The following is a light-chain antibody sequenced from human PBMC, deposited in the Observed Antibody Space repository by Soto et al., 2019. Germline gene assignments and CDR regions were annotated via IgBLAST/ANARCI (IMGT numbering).Light chain of an antibody. CDR2: DVS. CDR3: SSYTSSSTLV. V-gene: IGLV2-14*01. Sequence: SMLTQPASVTASPGQSITISCTGTSSDVGGYNYVSWYQQHPGKAPKLMIYDVSNRPSGVSNRFSGSKSGNTASLTISGLQAEDEADYYCSSYTSSSTLVFGTGTKVTVL. J-gene: IGLJ1*01. CDR1: SSDVGGYNY.